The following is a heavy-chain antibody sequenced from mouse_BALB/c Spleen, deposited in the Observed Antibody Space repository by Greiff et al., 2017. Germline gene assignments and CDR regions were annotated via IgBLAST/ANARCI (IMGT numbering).Heavy chain of an antibody. D-gene: IGHD2-4*01. CDR1: GYTFTDYN. CDR3: ARRTMIKEFAY. V-gene: IGHV1-18*01. J-gene: IGHJ3*01. Sequence: EVQLQQSGPELVKPGASVKIPCKASGYTFTDYNMDWVKQSHGKSLEWIGDINPNNGGTIYNQKFKGKATLTVDKSSSTAYMELRSLTSEDTAVYYCARRTMIKEFAYWGQGTLVTVSA. CDR2: INPNNGGT.